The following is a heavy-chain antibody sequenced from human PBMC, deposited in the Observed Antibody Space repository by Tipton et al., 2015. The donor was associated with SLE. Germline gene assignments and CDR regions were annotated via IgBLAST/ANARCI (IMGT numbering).Heavy chain of an antibody. D-gene: IGHD3-9*01. J-gene: IGHJ6*02. CDR2: INDAGGT. CDR1: GASFSDYY. Sequence: TLSLTCAFYGASFSDYYWSWIRHPPGKGLEWIGEINDAGGTNFNPSLKSRVTISLDRSKKQLSLELTSVTAADTAVYYCAKQFDHYYGLDVWGQGTTVIVSS. CDR3: AKQFDHYYGLDV. V-gene: IGHV4-34*01.